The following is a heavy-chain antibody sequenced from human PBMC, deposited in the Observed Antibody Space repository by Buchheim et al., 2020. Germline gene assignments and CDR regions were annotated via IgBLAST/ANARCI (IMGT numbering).Heavy chain of an antibody. CDR2: ISYDGSNK. D-gene: IGHD4-11*01. J-gene: IGHJ6*02. V-gene: IGHV3-30*18. Sequence: VQLVESGGGLVQPGGSLRLSCAASGFTFSTYWMHWVRQAPGKGLEWVAVISYDGSNKYYADSVKGRFTISRDNSKNTLYLQMNSLRAEDTAVYYCAKVRSTVTFHYYGMDVWGQGTT. CDR1: GFTFSTYW. CDR3: AKVRSTVTFHYYGMDV.